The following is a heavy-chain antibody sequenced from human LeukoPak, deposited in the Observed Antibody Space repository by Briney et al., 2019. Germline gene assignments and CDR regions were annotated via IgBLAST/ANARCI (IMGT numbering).Heavy chain of an antibody. V-gene: IGHV4-34*01. CDR2: INHSGST. D-gene: IGHD3-10*01. CDR3: ARGSPHLYGSGSYYIH. J-gene: IGHJ4*02. Sequence: PSETLSLTCAVYGGSFSGYYWGWIRQPPGKGLEWIGEINHSGSTNYNPSLKSRVTISVDTSKNQFSLKLSSVTAADTAVYYCARGSPHLYGSGSYYIHWGQGTLVTVSS. CDR1: GGSFSGYY.